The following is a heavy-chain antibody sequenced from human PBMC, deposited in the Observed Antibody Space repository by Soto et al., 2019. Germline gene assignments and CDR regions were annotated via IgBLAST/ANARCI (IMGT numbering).Heavy chain of an antibody. CDR3: AKTSGTSRDY. V-gene: IGHV3-30*18. D-gene: IGHD2-2*01. CDR2: ISYDGSNK. J-gene: IGHJ4*02. Sequence: QVQLVESGGGVVQPGRSLRLSCAASGFTFSSYGMHWVRQAPGKGLEWVAVISYDGSNKYYADSVKGRFTISRDNSKNTLYLQMNSLRAEDTAVYYCAKTSGTSRDYWGQGTLVTVSS. CDR1: GFTFSSYG.